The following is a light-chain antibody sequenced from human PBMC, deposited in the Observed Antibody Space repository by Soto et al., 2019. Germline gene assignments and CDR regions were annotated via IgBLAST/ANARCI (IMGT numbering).Light chain of an antibody. CDR3: QQYNNWPRT. V-gene: IGKV3-15*01. Sequence: EIVMTQSPATLSVSPGERATLSCRASQSVSSNLAWYQQKPGQAPRLLIHGASTRATGIPARFSGSGSGTEFALHIGRLPSADFAVYYCQQYNNWPRTFGQGTKVEIK. CDR1: QSVSSN. J-gene: IGKJ1*01. CDR2: GAS.